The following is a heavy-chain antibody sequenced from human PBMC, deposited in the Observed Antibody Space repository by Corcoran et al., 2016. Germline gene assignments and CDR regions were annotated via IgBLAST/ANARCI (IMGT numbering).Heavy chain of an antibody. D-gene: IGHD3-3*01. J-gene: IGHJ4*02. CDR1: GYTFTDYY. CDR3: ERTFYDFWSAYCLDY. CDR2: INPNSGGT. Sequence: QVQLVQSGAEVKKPGASVKVSCKASGYTFTDYYIHWVRQAPGQGLEWMGWINPNSGGTNYAQKFQGRVTMTRDTSIRTAYMELSSLRSDDTAVYYGERTFYDFWSAYCLDYWGQGTLVTVSS. V-gene: IGHV1-2*02.